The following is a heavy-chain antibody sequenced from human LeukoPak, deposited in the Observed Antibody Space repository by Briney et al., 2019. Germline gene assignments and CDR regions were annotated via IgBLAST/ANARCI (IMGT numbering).Heavy chain of an antibody. CDR3: AILTGYYIGEYYLDY. CDR1: GGSFSGYY. J-gene: IGHJ4*02. D-gene: IGHD3-9*01. CDR2: INHSGST. Sequence: PSETLSLTCAVYGGSFSGYYWSWIRQPPGKGLEWIGEINHSGSTNYNPSLKSRVTISVDTSKNQFSLKLSSVTAADTAVYYCAILTGYYIGEYYLDYWGQGTLVTVSS. V-gene: IGHV4-34*01.